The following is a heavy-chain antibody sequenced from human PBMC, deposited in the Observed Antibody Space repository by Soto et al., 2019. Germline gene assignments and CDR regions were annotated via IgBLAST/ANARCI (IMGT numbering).Heavy chain of an antibody. Sequence: VESLKISCKGSGYSFTNHWITWVRQMPGKGLEWMGRIDPIDSQTNYSPSFQGHVTMSADKSISTADLQWSSLKASDTAMYYCTRHASYFVRSGYLGRCWGQGTMVSVSS. CDR1: GYSFTNHW. CDR2: IDPIDSQT. V-gene: IGHV5-10-1*01. D-gene: IGHD3-22*01. CDR3: TRHASYFVRSGYLGRC. J-gene: IGHJ4*02.